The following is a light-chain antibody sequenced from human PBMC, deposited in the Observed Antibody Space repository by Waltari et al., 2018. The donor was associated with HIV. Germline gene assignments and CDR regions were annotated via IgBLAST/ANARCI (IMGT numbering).Light chain of an antibody. CDR1: SSNIGARFD. CDR3: QTYASSLSGSVV. CDR2: GN. V-gene: IGLV1-40*01. J-gene: IGLJ2*01. Sequence: QSVLTQPPSVSGAPGQTVTISCTGSSSNIGARFDVHWYQQIPGTAPKLLMYGNNRPSGVPDRFSGSKSGTSASLAITGLQAEDEADYYCQTYASSLSGSVVFGGGTKLTVL.